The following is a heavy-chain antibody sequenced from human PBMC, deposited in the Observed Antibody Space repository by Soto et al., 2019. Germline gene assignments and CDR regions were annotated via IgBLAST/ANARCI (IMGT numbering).Heavy chain of an antibody. CDR2: IKSKTDGGTT. CDR1: GFTFSNAW. V-gene: IGHV3-15*07. D-gene: IGHD3-3*01. Sequence: EVQLVESGGGLVKPGGSLRLPCAASGFTFSNAWMNWVRQAPGKGLEWVGRIKSKTDGGTTDYAAPVKGRFTISRDDSKNTLYLQMNSLKTEDTAVYYCTTVQVTIFGVVINYYYYGMDVWGQGTTVTVSS. CDR3: TTVQVTIFGVVINYYYYGMDV. J-gene: IGHJ6*02.